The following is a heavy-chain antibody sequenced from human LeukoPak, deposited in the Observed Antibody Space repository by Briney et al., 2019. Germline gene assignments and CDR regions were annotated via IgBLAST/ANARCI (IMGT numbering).Heavy chain of an antibody. CDR3: ARLRALSGHRGAFDI. CDR1: GDSISNHIYY. D-gene: IGHD5/OR15-5a*01. J-gene: IGHJ3*02. V-gene: IGHV4-39*01. CDR2: VYYTGNA. Sequence: SETLSLTCTVSGDSISNHIYYWDWIRQTPGKGLEWIGAVYYTGNAYYNPSLKSRVTISVDTSDNRFSLHLSSVNAADTAIYYCARLRALSGHRGAFDIWGQGTLVTVSS.